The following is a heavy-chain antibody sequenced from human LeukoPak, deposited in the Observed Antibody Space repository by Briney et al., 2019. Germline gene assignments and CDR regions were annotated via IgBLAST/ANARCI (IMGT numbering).Heavy chain of an antibody. D-gene: IGHD3-9*01. CDR3: ARGRSGLRYPYYYYYMDV. V-gene: IGHV3-7*01. CDR2: IKQDGSEK. J-gene: IGHJ6*03. Sequence: GGSLRLSCAASGFTVSSNYMSWVRQAPGKGLEWVANIKQDGSEKYYVDSVKGRFTISRDNAKNSLYLQMNSLRAEDTAVYYCARGRSGLRYPYYYYYMDVWGKGTTVTVSS. CDR1: GFTVSSNY.